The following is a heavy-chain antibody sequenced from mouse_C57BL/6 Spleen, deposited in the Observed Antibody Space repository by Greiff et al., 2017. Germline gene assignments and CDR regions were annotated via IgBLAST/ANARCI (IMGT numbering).Heavy chain of an antibody. Sequence: EVQLQQPGPELVKPGASVKISCKASGYSFTDYNMNWVKQSNGKSLEWIGVINPNYGTTSYNQKFKGKATLTVDQSSSTAYMQLNSLTSEDSAVXYCARTPNTAVVARAMDDWGQGTSVTVSS. V-gene: IGHV1-39*01. CDR2: INPNYGTT. CDR1: GYSFTDYN. D-gene: IGHD1-1*01. J-gene: IGHJ4*01. CDR3: ARTPNTAVVARAMDD.